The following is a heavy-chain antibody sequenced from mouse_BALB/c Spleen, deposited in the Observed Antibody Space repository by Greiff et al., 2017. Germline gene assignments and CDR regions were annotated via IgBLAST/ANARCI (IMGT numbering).Heavy chain of an antibody. J-gene: IGHJ3*01. CDR2: ISYSGST. CDR1: GYSITSDYA. V-gene: IGHV3-2*02. Sequence: DVKLQESGPGLVKPSQSLSLTCTVTGYSITSDYAWNWIRQFPGNKLEWMGYISYSGSTSYNPSLKSRISITRDTSKNQFFLQLNSVTTEDTATYYCASYYGNYPWFAYWGQGTLVTVSA. CDR3: ASYYGNYPWFAY. D-gene: IGHD2-10*01.